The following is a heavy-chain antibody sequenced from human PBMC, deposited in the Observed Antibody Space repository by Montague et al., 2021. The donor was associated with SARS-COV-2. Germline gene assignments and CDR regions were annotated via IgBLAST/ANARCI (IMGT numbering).Heavy chain of an antibody. Sequence: SLRLSCAASGFTFSSYAMHWVRQAPGKGLEWVAVISYDGSNKYYADSVKGRFTISRDNSKNTMYLQMNSLRAEDTAVYYCARDYGSYYYYMDVWGKGTTVTVSS. V-gene: IGHV3-30*04. CDR1: GFTFSSYA. CDR3: ARDYGSYYYYMDV. CDR2: ISYDGSNK. D-gene: IGHD4-17*01. J-gene: IGHJ6*03.